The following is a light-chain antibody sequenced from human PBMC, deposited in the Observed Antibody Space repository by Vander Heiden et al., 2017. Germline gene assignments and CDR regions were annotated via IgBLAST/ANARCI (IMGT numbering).Light chain of an antibody. V-gene: IGLV6-57*01. CDR1: SGCIASNS. CDR3: QSHDGSKVV. Sequence: MLHQPNPVSESPGQTITISCTRSSGCIASNSVHWYQQRPGSPPTTVIYDDTHRPSGVPDRFSGSIDTFSNTATLTISGLRTEDEADYYVQSHDGSKVVFGSGTKLTVL. CDR2: DDT. J-gene: IGLJ2*01.